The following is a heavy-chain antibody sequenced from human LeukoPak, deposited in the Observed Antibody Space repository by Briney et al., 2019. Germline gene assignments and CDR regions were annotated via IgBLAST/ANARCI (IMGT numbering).Heavy chain of an antibody. J-gene: IGHJ4*02. CDR3: ARDYDILTGQDY. V-gene: IGHV4-39*07. CDR2: IYYSGST. D-gene: IGHD3-9*01. Sequence: WVRQAPGKGLEWIGSIYYSGSTYYNPSLKSRVTISVDTSKNQFSLKLSSVTAADTAVYYCARDYDILTGQDYWGQGTLVTVSS.